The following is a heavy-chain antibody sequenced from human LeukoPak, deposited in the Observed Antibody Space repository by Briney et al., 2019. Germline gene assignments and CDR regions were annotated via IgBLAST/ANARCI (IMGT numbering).Heavy chain of an antibody. CDR3: ARRRSGGSFFDY. D-gene: IGHD1-26*01. CDR2: IFHSGST. CDR1: GDSLNTNTW. Sequence: SGTLSLTCAVSGDSLNTNTWWSWVRQPPGKGLEWTGEIFHSGSTNYHPSLESRLTISMDKSKNSFSLRLTSVTAADTAVYYCARRRSGGSFFDYWGQGTLVTVSS. V-gene: IGHV4-4*02. J-gene: IGHJ4*02.